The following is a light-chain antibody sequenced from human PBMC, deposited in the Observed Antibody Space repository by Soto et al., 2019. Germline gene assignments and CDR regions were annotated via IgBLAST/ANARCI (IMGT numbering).Light chain of an antibody. Sequence: QSVLTQSPSASGTPGQRVTVSCSGSSSNIGTNYVYWYQQLPGTAPKVLIYSTDKRPSGVPDRFSGSKSGTSASLAISGLQSEDEADYYCAAWDDSLNAGMFGGGTKLTVL. J-gene: IGLJ3*02. CDR3: AAWDDSLNAGM. CDR2: STD. V-gene: IGLV1-47*01. CDR1: SSNIGTNY.